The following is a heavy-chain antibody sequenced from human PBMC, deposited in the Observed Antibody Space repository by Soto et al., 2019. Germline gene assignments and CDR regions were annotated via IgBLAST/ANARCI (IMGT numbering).Heavy chain of an antibody. J-gene: IGHJ4*02. V-gene: IGHV4-39*01. CDR3: ARHDWNGVDY. CDR2: IYYSGST. Sequence: QMQLQESGPGLVKPSETLSLTCTVSGGSISRNSYYWGWIRQPPGKGLEWIGSIYYSGSTYYNPSLKRRVTISVETSKNQFSLKLSSVTAADTAVYYCARHDWNGVDYWGQGTLVTVSS. CDR1: GGSISRNSYY. D-gene: IGHD1-1*01.